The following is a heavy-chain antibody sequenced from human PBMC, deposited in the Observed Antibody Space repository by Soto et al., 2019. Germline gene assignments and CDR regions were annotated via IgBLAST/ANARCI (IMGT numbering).Heavy chain of an antibody. J-gene: IGHJ4*01. CDR2: IDSRDSYI. Sequence: PGESLKISCKGSGYTFTSYWISWVRQMPGKGLEWMGRIDSRDSYINYSPSFQGRVTISADKSISTAYLQSDSLRASDTAMYYCARHRGSYGFFDYWGQGTLVTVSS. D-gene: IGHD3-16*01. CDR3: ARHRGSYGFFDY. V-gene: IGHV5-10-1*01. CDR1: GYTFTSYW.